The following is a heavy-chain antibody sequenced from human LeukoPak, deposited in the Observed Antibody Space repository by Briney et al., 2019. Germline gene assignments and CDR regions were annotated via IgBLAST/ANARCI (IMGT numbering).Heavy chain of an antibody. J-gene: IGHJ4*02. V-gene: IGHV3-48*02. CDR2: ITASGTAM. CDR3: ASSGSYRFDY. D-gene: IGHD1-26*01. Sequence: GGSLRLSCVASGFIFRDYTMNWVRQAPGKGLEWVSHITASGTAMFYADSVKGRFTISRDNAKNSLYLQMNSLRDEDTAVYYCASSGSYRFDYWGQGTLVTVSS. CDR1: GFIFRDYT.